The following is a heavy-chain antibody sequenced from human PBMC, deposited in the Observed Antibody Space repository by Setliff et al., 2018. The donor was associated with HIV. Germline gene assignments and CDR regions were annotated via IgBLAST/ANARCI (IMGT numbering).Heavy chain of an antibody. D-gene: IGHD7-27*01. J-gene: IGHJ5*02. CDR1: GFTFSSYA. V-gene: IGHV3-23*01. Sequence: HPGGSLRLSCAASGFTFSSYAMSWVRQSPGKGLEWVSSISGSGANTYYADSVKGRFTISRDNSKNTLYLQMNSLRAEDTAVYYCARGSNWGYRLDPWGPGTLVTVSS. CDR2: ISGSGANT. CDR3: ARGSNWGYRLDP.